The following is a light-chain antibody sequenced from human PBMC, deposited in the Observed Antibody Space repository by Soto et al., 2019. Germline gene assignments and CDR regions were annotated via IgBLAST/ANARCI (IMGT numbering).Light chain of an antibody. J-gene: IGKJ2*01. V-gene: IGKV3-15*01. Sequence: EILMTQSPATLSVSPGERATLSCRASQSVSNRLAWYQQKLGQAPRLLIYGASTRATGIPARFSGSGSGTEFTLTIGSLQSEDSAIYYCQHYKNWPYTFGQGTKLEMK. CDR3: QHYKNWPYT. CDR1: QSVSNR. CDR2: GAS.